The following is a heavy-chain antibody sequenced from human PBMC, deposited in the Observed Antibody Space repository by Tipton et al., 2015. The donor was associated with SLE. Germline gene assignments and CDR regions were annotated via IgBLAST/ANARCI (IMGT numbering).Heavy chain of an antibody. D-gene: IGHD7-27*01. CDR2: IKEDGSEK. CDR3: ARDRGWGSSREVDY. Sequence: SLRLSCAASGFTFSRHWMNWVRQAPGKGLEWVANIKEDGSEKYHVDSVKGRFTISRDNAKNSLYLQMNSLRAGDTAVYYCARDRGWGSSREVDYWGQGTLVTVSS. J-gene: IGHJ4*02. V-gene: IGHV3-7*01. CDR1: GFTFSRHW.